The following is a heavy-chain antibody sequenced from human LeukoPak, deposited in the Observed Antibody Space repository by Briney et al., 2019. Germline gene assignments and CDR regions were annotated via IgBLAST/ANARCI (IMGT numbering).Heavy chain of an antibody. Sequence: GGSLRLSCAASEFTFSSYAMTWVRQVPGKGLEWVSAISGSGGSTYYADSVKGRFTISRDNSKNTLYLQMNSLRAEDTAVYYCAKGGFSGSYYGPFDYWGQGTLVTVSS. CDR1: EFTFSSYA. V-gene: IGHV3-23*01. D-gene: IGHD1-26*01. CDR3: AKGGFSGSYYGPFDY. CDR2: ISGSGGST. J-gene: IGHJ4*02.